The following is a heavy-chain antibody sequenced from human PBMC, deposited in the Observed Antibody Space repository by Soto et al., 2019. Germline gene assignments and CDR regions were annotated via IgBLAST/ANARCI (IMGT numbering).Heavy chain of an antibody. CDR1: GGSFSGYY. Sequence: QVQLQQWGAGLLKPSETLSLTCAVYGGSFSGYYWTWIRQSPEKGLEWIGEVNHSGTTYYNPSLKTRVTISVHTPKNQFSRKMRSVTAADTAVYYCARGIGYCSSINCYSSRRLRFDSWGQGTLVTVSS. D-gene: IGHD2-2*01. V-gene: IGHV4-34*01. J-gene: IGHJ4*02. CDR2: VNHSGTT. CDR3: ARGIGYCSSINCYSSRRLRFDS.